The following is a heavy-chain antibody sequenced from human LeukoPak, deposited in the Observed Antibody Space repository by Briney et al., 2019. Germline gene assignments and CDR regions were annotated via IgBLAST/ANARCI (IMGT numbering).Heavy chain of an antibody. V-gene: IGHV1-46*01. D-gene: IGHD3-10*01. J-gene: IGHJ6*03. Sequence: ASVKVSCKASGYTFTGYYMHWVRQAPGQGLEWMGWINPSGGSTSYAQKFQGRVTMTRDMSTSTVYMELSSLRSEDTAVYYCARGNDGSGSPSYYFYYMDVWGKGTTVTISS. CDR3: ARGNDGSGSPSYYFYYMDV. CDR1: GYTFTGYY. CDR2: INPSGGST.